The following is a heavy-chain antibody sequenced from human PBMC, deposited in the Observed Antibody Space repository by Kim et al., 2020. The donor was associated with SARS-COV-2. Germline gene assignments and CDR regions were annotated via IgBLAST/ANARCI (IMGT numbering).Heavy chain of an antibody. CDR3: ARGGGYYDFWSGPDTADY. V-gene: IGHV3-7*01. D-gene: IGHD3-3*01. CDR2: IKQDGSEK. CDR1: GFTFSSYW. Sequence: GGSLRLSCAASGFTFSSYWMSWVRQAPGKGLEWVANIKQDGSEKYYVDSVKGRFTISRDNAKNSLYLQMNSLRAEDTAVYYCARGGGYYDFWSGPDTADYWGQGTLVTVSS. J-gene: IGHJ4*02.